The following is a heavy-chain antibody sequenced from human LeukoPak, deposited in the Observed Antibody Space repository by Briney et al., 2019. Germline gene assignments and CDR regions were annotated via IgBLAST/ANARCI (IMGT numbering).Heavy chain of an antibody. CDR3: ARARRYCSGGSCYYYYMDV. Sequence: ASVKVSCKASGYTFTSYDINWVRQATGQGLEWMGWMNPNSGNTGYTQKFQGRVTITRNTPISTAYMELSSLRSEDTAVYYCARARRYCSGGSCYYYYMDVWGKGTTVTVSS. V-gene: IGHV1-8*01. J-gene: IGHJ6*03. CDR2: MNPNSGNT. D-gene: IGHD2-15*01. CDR1: GYTFTSYD.